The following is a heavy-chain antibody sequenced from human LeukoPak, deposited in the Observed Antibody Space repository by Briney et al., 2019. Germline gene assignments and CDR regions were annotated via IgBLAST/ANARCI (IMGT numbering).Heavy chain of an antibody. V-gene: IGHV3-48*01. CDR2: ISSSGSAI. Sequence: GGSLRLSCAASGFPLSSYSINWVRQAPGKGLEWVSYISSSGSAIYYVDSVKGRFTVSRDNAKNSLFLQMNSPRAEDTAVYYCVRVKGSYFDYWGQGALVTVSP. CDR1: GFPLSSYS. CDR3: VRVKGSYFDY. D-gene: IGHD2-15*01. J-gene: IGHJ4*02.